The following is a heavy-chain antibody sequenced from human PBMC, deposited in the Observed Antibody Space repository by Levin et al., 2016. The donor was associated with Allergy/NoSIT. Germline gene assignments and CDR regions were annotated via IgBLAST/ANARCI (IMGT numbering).Heavy chain of an antibody. Sequence: GESLKISCAASGFTFSKYAMSWVRQAPGKGLEWVSSISDSGRSTYYTDSVKGRFTLSRDTSKNTLFLQMHSLRAEDTAVYYCAKSLRGSTAYASDCWGQGTLVTVSS. CDR3: AKSLRGSTAYASDC. J-gene: IGHJ4*02. CDR1: GFTFSKYA. CDR2: ISDSGRST. V-gene: IGHV3-23*01. D-gene: IGHD5-12*01.